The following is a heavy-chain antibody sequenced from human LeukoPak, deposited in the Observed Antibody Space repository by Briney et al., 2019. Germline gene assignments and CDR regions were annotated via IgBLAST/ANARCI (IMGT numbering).Heavy chain of an antibody. CDR3: ARIWDYYGSGSYFDP. D-gene: IGHD3-10*01. V-gene: IGHV4-4*02. Sequence: PSETLSLTCAVSGGSISSSNWWSWVRQPPGKGLEWIGEIYHSGSTNYNPSLKSRVTISVDKSKNQFSLKLSSVTAADTAVYYCARIWDYYGSGSYFDPWGQGTLVTVSS. CDR1: GGSISSSNW. J-gene: IGHJ5*02. CDR2: IYHSGST.